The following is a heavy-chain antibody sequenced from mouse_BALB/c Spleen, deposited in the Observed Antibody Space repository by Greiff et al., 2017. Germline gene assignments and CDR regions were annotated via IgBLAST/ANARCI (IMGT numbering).Heavy chain of an antibody. D-gene: IGHD4-1*01. Sequence: QVQLQQPGAELVRPGASVKLSCKASGYTFTSYWINWVKQRPGQGLEWIGNIYPSDSYTNYNQKFKDKATLTVDKSSSTAYMQLSSPTSEDSAVYYCTTGAWFAYWGQGTLVTVSA. CDR1: GYTFTSYW. V-gene: IGHV1-69*02. J-gene: IGHJ3*01. CDR2: IYPSDSYT. CDR3: TTGAWFAY.